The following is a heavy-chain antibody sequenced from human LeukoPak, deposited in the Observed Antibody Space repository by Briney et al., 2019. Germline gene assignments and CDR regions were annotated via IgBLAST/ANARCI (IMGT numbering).Heavy chain of an antibody. V-gene: IGHV3-21*01. Sequence: GGSLRLSCAASGFTFNSYSMNWVRQAPGKGLEWVSSISSSSSYIYYADSVKGRFTISRDNAKNSLYLQMNSLRAEDTAVYYCARVSSGYDFTYWGQGTLVTVSS. J-gene: IGHJ4*02. D-gene: IGHD5-12*01. CDR3: ARVSSGYDFTY. CDR2: ISSSSSYI. CDR1: GFTFNSYS.